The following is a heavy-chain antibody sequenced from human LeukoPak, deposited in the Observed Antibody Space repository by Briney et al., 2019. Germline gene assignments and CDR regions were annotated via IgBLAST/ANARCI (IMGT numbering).Heavy chain of an antibody. Sequence: ASVTVSSKASGYTFTGYYMHWVRQAPGQGLEWMGCINPNSGGTNYGQKFQGRVTMTRDTSISTAYMELSRLRSDDTAVYCCARGIVVVRAAILKFHDYGGQGTLVTVSS. J-gene: IGHJ4*02. CDR1: GYTFTGYY. CDR3: ARGIVVVRAAILKFHDY. V-gene: IGHV1-2*02. CDR2: INPNSGGT. D-gene: IGHD2-2*02.